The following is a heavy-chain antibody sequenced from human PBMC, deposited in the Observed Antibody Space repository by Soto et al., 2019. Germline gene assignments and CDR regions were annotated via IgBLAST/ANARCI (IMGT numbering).Heavy chain of an antibody. D-gene: IGHD6-19*01. V-gene: IGHV3-30*18. J-gene: IGHJ4*02. CDR2: ISYDGSNK. CDR1: GFTFSSYG. Sequence: GGSLRLSCAASGFTFSSYGMHWVRQAPGKGLEWVAVISYDGSNKYYADSVKGRFTISRDNSKNTLYLQMNSLRAEDTAVYYCAKDLSWLPDPSTNFDYWGQGTLVTVSS. CDR3: AKDLSWLPDPSTNFDY.